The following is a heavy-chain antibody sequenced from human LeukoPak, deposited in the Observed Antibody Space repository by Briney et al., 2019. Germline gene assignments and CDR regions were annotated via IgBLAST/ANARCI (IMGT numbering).Heavy chain of an antibody. Sequence: GGSLRLSCAVSGFTFSDYYMSWSRQAPGKGLEWLSYISSSGNTIYDADSVKGRFTISRDNAKNSLYLQINSLRVEDTAMYFCAKMSDTSLVLNWIHPWGQGTRVTVSS. V-gene: IGHV3-11*01. CDR1: GFTFSDYY. D-gene: IGHD2-8*02. J-gene: IGHJ5*02. CDR3: AKMSDTSLVLNWIHP. CDR2: ISSSGNTI.